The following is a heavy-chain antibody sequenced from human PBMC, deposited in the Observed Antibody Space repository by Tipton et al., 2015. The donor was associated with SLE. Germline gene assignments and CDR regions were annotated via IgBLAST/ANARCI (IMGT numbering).Heavy chain of an antibody. J-gene: IGHJ3*02. CDR2: INHSGST. CDR1: GGSFSGYY. Sequence: TLSLTCAVYGGSFSGYYWSWIRQPPGKALEWIGEINHSGSTNHNPSLKSRVTISVDTSKNQFSLKLRSVTAADTAVYYCARGRDGGSHAFDIWGQGTMVTVSS. D-gene: IGHD2-15*01. V-gene: IGHV4-34*01. CDR3: ARGRDGGSHAFDI.